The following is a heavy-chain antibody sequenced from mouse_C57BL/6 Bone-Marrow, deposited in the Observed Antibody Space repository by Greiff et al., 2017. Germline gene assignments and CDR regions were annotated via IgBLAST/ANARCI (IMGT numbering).Heavy chain of an antibody. V-gene: IGHV1-81*01. J-gene: IGHJ4*01. CDR3: ARGNYDYDAGYYYAMDY. Sequence: QVTLKVSGAELARPGASVKLSCKASGYTFTSYGISWVKQRTGQGLEWIGEIYPRSGNTYYNEKFKGKATLTADKSSSPAYMELRSLTSEDSAVYFCARGNYDYDAGYYYAMDYWGQGTSGTVSS. CDR1: GYTFTSYG. CDR2: IYPRSGNT. D-gene: IGHD2-4*01.